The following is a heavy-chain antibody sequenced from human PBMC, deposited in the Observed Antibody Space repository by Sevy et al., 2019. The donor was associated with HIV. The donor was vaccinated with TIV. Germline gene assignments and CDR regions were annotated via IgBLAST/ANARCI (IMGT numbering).Heavy chain of an antibody. Sequence: GGSLRLSCVTSGLTFGLYWMSWVRQAPGKGLEWVANINTDGREKYYVDSVTGRFTLSRDNAKNSLYLQMNSLGAEDTAVYYCASSLSKHLGTFDIWGRGTMVTVSS. D-gene: IGHD3-16*01. J-gene: IGHJ3*02. CDR2: INTDGREK. CDR3: ASSLSKHLGTFDI. V-gene: IGHV3-7*01. CDR1: GLTFGLYW.